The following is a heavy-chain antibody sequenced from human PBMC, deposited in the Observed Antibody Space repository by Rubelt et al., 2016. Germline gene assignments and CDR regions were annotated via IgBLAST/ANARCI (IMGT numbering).Heavy chain of an antibody. V-gene: IGHV3-48*02. Sequence: EWVSYISSTITSGYYADSVKGRFTVSRDIAKNSLYLQMNSLRDEDTAVYYCARQQLRGVIVSGYGMDVWGQGTTVTVSS. CDR2: ISSTITSG. D-gene: IGHD3-10*01. CDR3: ARQQLRGVIVSGYGMDV. J-gene: IGHJ6*02.